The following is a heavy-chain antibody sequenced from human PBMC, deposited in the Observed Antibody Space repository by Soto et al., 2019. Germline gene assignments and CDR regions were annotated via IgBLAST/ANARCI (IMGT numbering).Heavy chain of an antibody. Sequence: SVKVSCKASGGTFSSYTISWVRQAPGQGLEWMGRIIPILGIANYAQKFQGRVTITADKSTSTAYMELSSLRSEDTAVYYCARRNEEMYADFLYCFDYWGQGTLVTVSS. D-gene: IGHD4-17*01. CDR3: ARRNEEMYADFLYCFDY. J-gene: IGHJ4*02. CDR2: IIPILGIA. CDR1: GGTFSSYT. V-gene: IGHV1-69*02.